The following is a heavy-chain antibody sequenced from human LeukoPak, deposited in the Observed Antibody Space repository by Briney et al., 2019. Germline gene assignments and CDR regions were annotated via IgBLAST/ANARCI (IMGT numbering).Heavy chain of an antibody. Sequence: GGSLRLSCAASGFTFSNHWMSWVRQAPGKGLEWVANIKQDGRDKYYVDSVKGRFTISKDNAKNSLYLQMNSLRPENTAVYYCARVTAVAGFDCWGQGTLVTVSS. CDR2: IKQDGRDK. CDR1: GFTFSNHW. CDR3: ARVTAVAGFDC. D-gene: IGHD6-19*01. J-gene: IGHJ4*02. V-gene: IGHV3-7*03.